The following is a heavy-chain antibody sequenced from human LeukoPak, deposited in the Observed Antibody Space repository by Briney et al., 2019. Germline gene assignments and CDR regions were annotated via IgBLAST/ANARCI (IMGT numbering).Heavy chain of an antibody. V-gene: IGHV1-46*01. D-gene: IGHD6-13*01. CDR3: ASRAGYTGSWSAFDY. Sequence: GASVKVSCKASGYTFTSYYMHWVRQAPGQGLEWMGIINPSGGSTSYAQKFQGRVTMTRDTSTSTVYMELSSLRSEDTAVYYCASRAGYTGSWSAFDYWGQGTLVTVSS. CDR1: GYTFTSYY. CDR2: INPSGGST. J-gene: IGHJ4*02.